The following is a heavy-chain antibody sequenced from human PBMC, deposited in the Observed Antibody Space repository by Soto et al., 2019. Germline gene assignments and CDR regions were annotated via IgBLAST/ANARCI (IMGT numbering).Heavy chain of an antibody. D-gene: IGHD2-15*01. CDR2: ISAYNGNT. J-gene: IGHJ4*02. Sequence: GASVKVSCKASGYTFTSYGVSWVRQAPGQGLEWMGWISAYNGNTNYAQKLQGRVTMTTDTSTSTAYMELRSLRSDDTAVYYCARDRVAATRHCFDYWGQGTLVTVSS. CDR1: GYTFTSYG. V-gene: IGHV1-18*01. CDR3: ARDRVAATRHCFDY.